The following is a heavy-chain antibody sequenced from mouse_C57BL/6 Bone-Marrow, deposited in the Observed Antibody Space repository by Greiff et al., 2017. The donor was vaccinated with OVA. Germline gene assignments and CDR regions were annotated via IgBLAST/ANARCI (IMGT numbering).Heavy chain of an antibody. CDR2: INPSSGYT. V-gene: IGHV1-4*01. D-gene: IGHD2-5*01. CDR1: GYTFTSYT. Sequence: VKLQQSGAELARPGASVKMSCKASGYTFTSYTMHWVKQRPGQGLEWIGYINPSSGYTKYNQKFKDKATLTADKSSSTAYMQLSSLTSEDSAVYYCARGSKWYFDVWGTGTTVTVSS. CDR3: ARGSKWYFDV. J-gene: IGHJ1*03.